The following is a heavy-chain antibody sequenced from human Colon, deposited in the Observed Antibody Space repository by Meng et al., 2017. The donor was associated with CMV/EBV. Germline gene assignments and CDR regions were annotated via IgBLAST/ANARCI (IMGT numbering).Heavy chain of an antibody. CDR1: GFTFSSYS. J-gene: IGHJ4*02. Sequence: GESLKISCAASGFTFSSYSMNWVRQAPGKGLEWVSSISTSSDIYYADSVGGRFTLSRDNAKNLVYLQMHSLTAEDTAVYYCARGWPPDYWGQGTLVTVSS. V-gene: IGHV3-21*06. CDR2: ISTSSDI. D-gene: IGHD6-13*01. CDR3: ARGWPPDY.